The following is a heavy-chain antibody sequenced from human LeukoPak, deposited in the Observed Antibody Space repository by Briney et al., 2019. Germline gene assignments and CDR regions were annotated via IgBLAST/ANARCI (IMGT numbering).Heavy chain of an antibody. Sequence: PGRSLRLSCAASGFTFSTYGMHWVRQATGKGLAWVAVISYDGSNEYYADSVKGRFTISRDNSKNTLYLQMSSLRAEDTAVYYCAKEFNRGLPDYWGQGTLVTVPS. CDR1: GFTFSTYG. CDR2: ISYDGSNE. CDR3: AKEFNRGLPDY. D-gene: IGHD2-21*01. J-gene: IGHJ4*02. V-gene: IGHV3-30*18.